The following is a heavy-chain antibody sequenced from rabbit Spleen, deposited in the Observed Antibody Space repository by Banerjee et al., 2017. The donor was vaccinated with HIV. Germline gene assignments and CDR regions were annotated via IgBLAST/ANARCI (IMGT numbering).Heavy chain of an antibody. CDR3: ARDRYDDGMDL. V-gene: IGHV1S47*01. Sequence: QEQLEESGGGLVQPGGSLKLSCKASGFDFSRYGVSWVRQAPGKGLEWIGYIDPVFGNTSSASWVNARFPISSHNSHNAQNTLYLQLNSLTVADTATYFCARDRYDDGMDLWGPGTLVTVS. CDR2: IDPVFGNT. J-gene: IGHJ6*01. CDR1: GFDFSRYG. D-gene: IGHD2-1*01.